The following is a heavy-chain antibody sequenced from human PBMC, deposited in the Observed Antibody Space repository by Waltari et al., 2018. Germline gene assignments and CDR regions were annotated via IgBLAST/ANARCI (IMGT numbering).Heavy chain of an antibody. CDR1: GYTFTSYD. Sequence: QVQLVQSGAEVKKPGASVKVSCKASGYTFTSYDINWVRQATGQGLEWMGWMNPNSGNTGYAQKFQGRVTMTSNTSISTAYMELSSLRSEDTAVYYCARVLGPPHYGEPTIDYWGQGTLVTVSS. CDR2: MNPNSGNT. CDR3: ARVLGPPHYGEPTIDY. D-gene: IGHD4-17*01. V-gene: IGHV1-8*01. J-gene: IGHJ4*02.